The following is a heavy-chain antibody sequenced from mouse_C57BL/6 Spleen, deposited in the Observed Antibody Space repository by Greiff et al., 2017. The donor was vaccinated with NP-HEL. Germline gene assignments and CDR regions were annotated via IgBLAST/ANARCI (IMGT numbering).Heavy chain of an antibody. CDR1: GYTFTSYW. J-gene: IGHJ3*01. V-gene: IGHV1-64*01. CDR2: IHPNSGST. CDR3: ASNHIYYGYDRGFSD. D-gene: IGHD2-2*01. Sequence: QVQLQQPGAELVKPGASVKLSCKASGYTFTSYWMHWVKQRPGQGLEWIGMIHPNSGSTNYNEKFKSKATLTVDKSSSTAYMQLSSLTSEDSAVYYCASNHIYYGYDRGFSDWGQGTLVTVSA.